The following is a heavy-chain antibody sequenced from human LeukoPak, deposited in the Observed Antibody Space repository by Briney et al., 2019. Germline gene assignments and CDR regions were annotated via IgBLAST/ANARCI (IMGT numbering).Heavy chain of an antibody. Sequence: SETLSLTCTVSGGSISSYYWSWIRQPPGKGLEWIGYIYYSGSTNYNPSLKSRVTISVDTSKNQFSLKLSSVTAADTAVYYCARMGSYYYYYMDVCGKGTTVTVSS. CDR3: ARMGSYYYYYMDV. J-gene: IGHJ6*03. D-gene: IGHD3-10*01. CDR2: IYYSGST. CDR1: GGSISSYY. V-gene: IGHV4-59*01.